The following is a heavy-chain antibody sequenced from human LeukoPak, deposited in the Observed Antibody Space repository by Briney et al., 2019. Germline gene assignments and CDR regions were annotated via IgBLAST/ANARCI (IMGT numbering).Heavy chain of an antibody. V-gene: IGHV1-2*02. CDR1: GYTFTGYY. Sequence: ASVKVSCKASGYTFTGYYMHWVRQAPGQGLEWMGWINPSSGGTNYAQKFQGRVTVTTDMSTTTVYMELSSLTSEDTAVYYCARGAPPTYSDSRGYLDYWGQGTQVTVSS. J-gene: IGHJ4*02. CDR3: ARGAPPTYSDSRGYLDY. CDR2: INPSSGGT. D-gene: IGHD3-22*01.